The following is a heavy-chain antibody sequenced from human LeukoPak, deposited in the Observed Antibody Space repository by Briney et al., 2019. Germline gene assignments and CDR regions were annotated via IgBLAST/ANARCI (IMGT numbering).Heavy chain of an antibody. J-gene: IGHJ4*02. CDR2: TSSSGGAI. Sequence: GGSLRLSCAASGFTFSSYEMNWVRQAPGKGLEWVSQTSSSGGAIYYADSVKGRFTISRDNAKNSLYLQMNSLRVEDTAVYYCARYGYGGGFDYWGQGTLVTVSS. V-gene: IGHV3-48*03. CDR1: GFTFSSYE. D-gene: IGHD5-18*01. CDR3: ARYGYGGGFDY.